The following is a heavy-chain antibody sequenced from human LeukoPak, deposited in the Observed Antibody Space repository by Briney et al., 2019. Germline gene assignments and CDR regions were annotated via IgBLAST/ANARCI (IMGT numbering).Heavy chain of an antibody. CDR3: AKGTAAMYYYYGMDV. D-gene: IGHD2-2*01. CDR1: GFTFSSYA. V-gene: IGHV3-23*01. Sequence: SGGSLRLSCAASGFTFSSYAMSWVRQAPGKGLEWVSAISGSGGSTYYADSVKGRFTISRDNSKNTLYLQMNSLRAEDTAVHYCAKGTAAMYYYYGMDVWGQGTTVTVSS. CDR2: ISGSGGST. J-gene: IGHJ6*02.